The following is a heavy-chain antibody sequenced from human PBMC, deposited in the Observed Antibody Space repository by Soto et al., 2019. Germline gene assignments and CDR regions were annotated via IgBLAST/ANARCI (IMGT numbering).Heavy chain of an antibody. CDR3: ARVGYCSGGSLLLCAFDI. D-gene: IGHD2-15*01. CDR2: IYSGGST. J-gene: IGHJ3*02. Sequence: GGSLRLSCAASGFTVSSNYMSWVRQAPGKGLEWVSVIYSGGSTYYADSEKGRFTISRDNSKNTLYLQMNSLRAEGTAVYYCARVGYCSGGSLLLCAFDIWGQGTMVTVSS. CDR1: GFTVSSNY. V-gene: IGHV3-66*01.